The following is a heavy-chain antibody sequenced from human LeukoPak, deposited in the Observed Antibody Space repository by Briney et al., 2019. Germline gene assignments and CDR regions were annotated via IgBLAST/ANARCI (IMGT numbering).Heavy chain of an antibody. CDR1: GFTFSSYA. V-gene: IGHV3-23*01. J-gene: IGHJ4*02. Sequence: GGSLRLSCAASGFTFSSYAMSWVRQAPGKGLEWVSAISGSGGSTYYAGSVKGRFTISRDNSKNTLYLQMNSLRAEDTAVYYCAKSSEGSQDLEDYWGQGTLVTVSS. D-gene: IGHD1-1*01. CDR2: ISGSGGST. CDR3: AKSSEGSQDLEDY.